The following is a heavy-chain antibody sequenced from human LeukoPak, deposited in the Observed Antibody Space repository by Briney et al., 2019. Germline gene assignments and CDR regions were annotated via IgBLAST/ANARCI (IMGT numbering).Heavy chain of an antibody. J-gene: IGHJ4*02. Sequence: SETLSLTCTVSGGSINGYFCMWLRQSAGAGLECIGRIHTSGTTYYNPSLRSRVSMSVDTSNNKFSLRLSSVTAADTAVYYCARDPAGHGRYFDYWGQGALVTVSS. CDR3: ARDPAGHGRYFDY. CDR2: IHTSGTT. CDR1: GGSINGYF. V-gene: IGHV4-4*07. D-gene: IGHD1-14*01.